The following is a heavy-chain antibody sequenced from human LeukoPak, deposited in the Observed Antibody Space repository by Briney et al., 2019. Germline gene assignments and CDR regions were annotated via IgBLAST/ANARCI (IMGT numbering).Heavy chain of an antibody. D-gene: IGHD3-10*01. CDR1: GFSFSRYW. Sequence: PGGSLRLSCAASGFSFSRYWMHWVRQAPGKGLVWVSDIDTDGSTTNYADSVKGRFTISRDNAKNTVYLQMNSLRAEDTAVYYCARAKPKNMVRGLIMRRESRYYFDYWGQGTLVTVSS. CDR2: IDTDGSTT. CDR3: ARAKPKNMVRGLIMRRESRYYFDY. J-gene: IGHJ4*02. V-gene: IGHV3-74*01.